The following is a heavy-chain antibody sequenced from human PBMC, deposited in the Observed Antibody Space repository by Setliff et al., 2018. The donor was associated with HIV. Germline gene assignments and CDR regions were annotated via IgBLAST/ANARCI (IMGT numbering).Heavy chain of an antibody. Sequence: ASVKVSCKASGYTFTSYAMHWVRQAPGQRLEWMGWIHAGNGYTKYSQKFQGRVTFARDTSASAAYMDLSSLRSEDTAVYYCARIWGIPPLYYFDYWGQGTLVTVSS. CDR2: IHAGNGYT. CDR1: GYTFTSYA. CDR3: ARIWGIPPLYYFDY. J-gene: IGHJ4*02. D-gene: IGHD3-16*01. V-gene: IGHV1-3*01.